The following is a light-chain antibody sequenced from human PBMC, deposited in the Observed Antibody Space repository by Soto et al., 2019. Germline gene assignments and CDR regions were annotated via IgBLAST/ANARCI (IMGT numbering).Light chain of an antibody. V-gene: IGKV3-11*01. J-gene: IGKJ3*01. Sequence: EIVLTQSPATLSLSPGEGATLSCRASQSVSRYLAWYQQKPGQAPRPLIYDTSNRAIGIPARFSGSGSGTDFTLTISSLEPEDFAVYYCQQRTNLPLFTFGPGTKVDIK. CDR1: QSVSRY. CDR2: DTS. CDR3: QQRTNLPLFT.